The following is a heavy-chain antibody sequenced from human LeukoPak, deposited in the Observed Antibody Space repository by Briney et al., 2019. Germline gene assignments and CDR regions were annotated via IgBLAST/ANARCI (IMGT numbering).Heavy chain of an antibody. CDR1: GFTFSTYA. D-gene: IGHD6-13*01. V-gene: IGHV3-23*01. J-gene: IGHJ4*02. Sequence: PGGSLRLSCAASGFTFSTYAMSWVRQSPGKGLEWVSAIGGSGDITYYADAVKGRFTISRDNSKNTLYLQMNSLRAEDTAVYYCAKGVAAAPYYFDYWGQGTLVTVSS. CDR3: AKGVAAAPYYFDY. CDR2: IGGSGDIT.